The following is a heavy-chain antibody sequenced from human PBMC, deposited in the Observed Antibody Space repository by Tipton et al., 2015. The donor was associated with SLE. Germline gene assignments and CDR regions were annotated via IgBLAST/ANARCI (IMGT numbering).Heavy chain of an antibody. Sequence: TLSLTCTVSGGSVSNYYCTWIRQSPGKGLEYIGYLSYTGSTKYNPSLKSRVTISVDTSKNQFSLKLSSVTAADTAVYYCARGASSRGGYYYYYMDVWGKGTTVTVSS. CDR1: GGSVSNYY. D-gene: IGHD3-10*01. J-gene: IGHJ6*03. CDR2: LSYTGST. V-gene: IGHV4-59*02. CDR3: ARGASSRGGYYYYYMDV.